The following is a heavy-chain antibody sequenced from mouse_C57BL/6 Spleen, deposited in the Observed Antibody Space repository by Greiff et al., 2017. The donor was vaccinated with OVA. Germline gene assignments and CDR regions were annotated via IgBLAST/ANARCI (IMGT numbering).Heavy chain of an antibody. CDR3: ARPPFITTA. J-gene: IGHJ2*01. CDR2: IPPNSGST. D-gene: IGHD1-1*01. Sequence: QVQLQQPGAELVKPGASVKLSCKASGYTFTSYWMHWVKQRPGQGLEWIGMIPPNSGSTNYNEKFKSKATLTVDKSSSTAYMQLSSLTSEDSAVYDCARPPFITTAWGQGTTLTVSS. V-gene: IGHV1-64*01. CDR1: GYTFTSYW.